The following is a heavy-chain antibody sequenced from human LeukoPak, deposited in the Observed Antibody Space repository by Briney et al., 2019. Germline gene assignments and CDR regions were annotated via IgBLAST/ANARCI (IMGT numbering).Heavy chain of an antibody. D-gene: IGHD3-10*01. CDR3: AREDYGSEYYFDY. J-gene: IGHJ4*02. CDR1: GGSISSSSYY. V-gene: IGHV4-39*07. CDR2: IYYSGST. Sequence: PSETLFLTCTVSGGSISSSSYYWGWIRQPPGKGLEWIGSIYYSGSTYCNPSLKSRVTISVDTSKNQFSLKLSSVTAADTAVYYCAREDYGSEYYFDYWGQGTLVTVSS.